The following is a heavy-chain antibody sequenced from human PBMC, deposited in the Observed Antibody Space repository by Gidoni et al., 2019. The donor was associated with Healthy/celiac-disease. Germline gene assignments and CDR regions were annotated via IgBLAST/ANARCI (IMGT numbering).Heavy chain of an antibody. CDR2: IYDSGST. V-gene: IGHV4-4*02. CDR3: ARVFIAVAGTGWFDP. D-gene: IGHD6-19*01. Sequence: QVQLPESGPGRVKPSGTLSLTCAVPGGALSGSKWWSWGRRPPGKGLEWIGEIYDSGSTNYNPSLKSGVTISVDKSKNQFSLKLSSVTAADTAVYDCARVFIAVAGTGWFDPWGQGTLVTVSS. J-gene: IGHJ5*02. CDR1: GGALSGSKW.